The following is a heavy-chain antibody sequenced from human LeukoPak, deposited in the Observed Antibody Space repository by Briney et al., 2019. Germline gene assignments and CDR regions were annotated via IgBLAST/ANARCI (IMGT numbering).Heavy chain of an antibody. CDR2: ILYDGSNK. D-gene: IGHD6-19*01. CDR1: GFTFSSYA. Sequence: GRSLRLSCAASGFTFSSYAMYWVRQAPGKGLQWVATILYDGSNKYYVDSVKGRFTISRDNSKNTLYLQMNSLRAENTAVYYCALNRGSGWYFHYRGQGNLGTVSP. V-gene: IGHV3-30*04. J-gene: IGHJ4*02. CDR3: ALNRGSGWYFHY.